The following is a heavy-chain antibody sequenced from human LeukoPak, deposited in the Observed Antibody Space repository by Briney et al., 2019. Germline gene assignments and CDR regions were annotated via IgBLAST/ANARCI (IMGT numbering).Heavy chain of an antibody. CDR3: ATLYSSHYYYGMDV. J-gene: IGHJ6*02. CDR2: IDPSDSYT. D-gene: IGHD6-13*01. Sequence: GESLKISCQVSGYTFINYWISWVRQMPGKGLEWMGRIDPSDSYTNYSPSFQGHVTISADKSISTAYLQWSSLKASDTAMYYCATLYSSHYYYGMDVWGQGTTVTVSS. CDR1: GYTFINYW. V-gene: IGHV5-10-1*01.